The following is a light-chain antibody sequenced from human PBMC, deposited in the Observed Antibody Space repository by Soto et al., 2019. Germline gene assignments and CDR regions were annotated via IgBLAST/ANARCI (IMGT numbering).Light chain of an antibody. Sequence: DIVMTQSPDSLAVSLGERATINCKSSQSVLHSSNNKNYLAWYQQKRGQPPKLLIHWASTRESGVPDRFSGSVYGAYLTLPFSDLQADDVAVCHCQHSFRIPFTFGPGTIVDIK. J-gene: IGKJ3*01. CDR1: QSVLHSSNNKNY. CDR3: QHSFRIPFT. CDR2: WAS. V-gene: IGKV4-1*01.